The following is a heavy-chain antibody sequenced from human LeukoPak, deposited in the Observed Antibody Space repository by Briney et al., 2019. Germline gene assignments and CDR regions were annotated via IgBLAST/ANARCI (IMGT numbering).Heavy chain of an antibody. V-gene: IGHV1-18*01. CDR3: AGVTYDYVWGSYRPPLFDY. J-gene: IGHJ4*02. Sequence: ASVKVSCKASGYTFTSYGISWVRQAPGQGLEWMGWISAYNGNTNYAQKLQGRVTMTTDTSTSTAYMELRSLRSDDTAVYYCAGVTYDYVWGSYRPPLFDYWGQGTLVTVSS. CDR2: ISAYNGNT. D-gene: IGHD3-16*02. CDR1: GYTFTSYG.